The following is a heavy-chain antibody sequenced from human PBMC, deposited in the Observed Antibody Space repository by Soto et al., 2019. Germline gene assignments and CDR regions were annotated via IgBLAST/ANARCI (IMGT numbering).Heavy chain of an antibody. J-gene: IGHJ6*03. D-gene: IGHD6-6*01. Sequence: QVQLVQSGAEVKKPGASVKVSCKASGYTFTSHKIVWVRQAGGQELEWVGGMNPNSGNADYAQKFQGRVTMTRDTSISTAYMELSSLRSEDTAVYYCARRMSSSQFYYYMDVWGKGTTVTVSS. CDR2: MNPNSGNA. CDR3: ARRMSSSQFYYYMDV. V-gene: IGHV1-8*01. CDR1: GYTFTSHK.